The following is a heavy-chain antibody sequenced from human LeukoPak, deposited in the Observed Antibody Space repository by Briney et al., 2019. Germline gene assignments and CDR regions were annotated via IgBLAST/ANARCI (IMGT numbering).Heavy chain of an antibody. V-gene: IGHV3-21*01. CDR3: ARDRPNYYGSGSYYGTPDY. Sequence: GGSLRLSCAASGFTFSSYSMNWVRQAPGKGLEWVSSISSSSSYIYYADSVKGRFTISRDNAKNSLYLQMNSLRAEDTAVYYCARDRPNYYGSGSYYGTPDYWGQGTLVTVSS. CDR2: ISSSSSYI. CDR1: GFTFSSYS. D-gene: IGHD3-10*01. J-gene: IGHJ4*02.